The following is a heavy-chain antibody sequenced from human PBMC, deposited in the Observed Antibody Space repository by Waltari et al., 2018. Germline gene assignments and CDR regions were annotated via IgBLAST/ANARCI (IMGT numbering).Heavy chain of an antibody. CDR3: ARVNAPYGDSRFDP. V-gene: IGHV4-34*01. D-gene: IGHD4-17*01. Sequence: QVQLQQWGAGLLKPSETLSLTCAVYGGSFSGYYWSWIRQPPGKGLEWIGEINHRGSTNYNQSLKSRVTISVDTSKNQFSLKLSSVTAADTAVYYCARVNAPYGDSRFDPWGQGTLVTVSS. CDR1: GGSFSGYY. CDR2: INHRGST. J-gene: IGHJ5*02.